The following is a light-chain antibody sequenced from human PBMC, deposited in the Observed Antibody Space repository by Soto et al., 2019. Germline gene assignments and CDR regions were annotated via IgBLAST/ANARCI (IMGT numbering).Light chain of an antibody. J-gene: IGKJ5*01. V-gene: IGKV3-11*01. CDR1: QSVISY. CDR3: QQRSNWPPFT. CDR2: DAS. Sequence: EIVLTQSPTTLSLSPGERATLSCRASQSVISYLAWYQQKPGPAPRLLSYDASNRATGIPARFSGSGSGTDYTLTISSLEPEDFAVYYCQQRSNWPPFTFGQGPRLEIK.